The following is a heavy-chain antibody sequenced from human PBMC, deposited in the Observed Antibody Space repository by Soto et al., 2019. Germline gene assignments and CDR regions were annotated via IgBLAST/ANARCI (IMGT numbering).Heavy chain of an antibody. Sequence: PGGSLRLSCAASGFTVSSNYMSWVRQAPGKGLEWVSVISGSGGSSYYAASVKGRFTISRDNSKNTLYLQMNGLRAEDTALYYCAKVTKRAAAGRYEYYKYGMDVWGQGTTVTVSS. V-gene: IGHV3-23*01. J-gene: IGHJ6*02. CDR1: GFTVSSNY. CDR2: ISGSGGSS. CDR3: AKVTKRAAAGRYEYYKYGMDV. D-gene: IGHD6-13*01.